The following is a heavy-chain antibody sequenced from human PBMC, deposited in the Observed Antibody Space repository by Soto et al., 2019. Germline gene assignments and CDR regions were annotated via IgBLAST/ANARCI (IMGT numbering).Heavy chain of an antibody. CDR1: GYTLTELP. J-gene: IGHJ3*02. V-gene: IGHV1-24*01. CDR3: ATGLERWLQYGNHDAFDI. CDR2: FDPEDGET. D-gene: IGHD3-3*01. Sequence: ASVKVSCKVSGYTLTELPMHWVRQAPGKGLEWMGGFDPEDGETIYAQKFQGRVTMTEDTSTDTAYMELSSLRSEDTAVYYCATGLERWLQYGNHDAFDIWGQGTMVTVSS.